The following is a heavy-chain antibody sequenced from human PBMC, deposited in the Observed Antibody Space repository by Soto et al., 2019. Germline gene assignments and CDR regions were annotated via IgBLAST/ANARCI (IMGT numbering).Heavy chain of an antibody. CDR2: VNYSGST. D-gene: IGHD3-10*01. Sequence: QVQIQQWGAGLLKPSESLSLTCTVSGASFGSYYWSCLRQSPGKGLEWIGEVNYSGSTKYNPSLQSRVTMSVDTSKKQFSLKLNSVTAADTAVYYCARDIWRGENAYMDVWGKGTTVTVSS. CDR1: GASFGSYY. V-gene: IGHV4-34*02. J-gene: IGHJ6*03. CDR3: ARDIWRGENAYMDV.